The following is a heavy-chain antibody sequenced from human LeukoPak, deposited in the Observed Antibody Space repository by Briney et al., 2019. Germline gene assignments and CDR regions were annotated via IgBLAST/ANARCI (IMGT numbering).Heavy chain of an antibody. CDR2: IYYSGST. D-gene: IGHD1-26*01. CDR3: ARESGVGAPRGAFDY. CDR1: GGSISSSSYY. J-gene: IGHJ4*02. Sequence: SETLSLTCTVSGGSISSSSYYWGWIRQPPGKGLEWIGSIYYSGSTYYNPSLKSRVTISVDTSKNQSSLKLSSVTAADTAVYYCARESGVGAPRGAFDYWGQGTLVTVSS. V-gene: IGHV4-39*07.